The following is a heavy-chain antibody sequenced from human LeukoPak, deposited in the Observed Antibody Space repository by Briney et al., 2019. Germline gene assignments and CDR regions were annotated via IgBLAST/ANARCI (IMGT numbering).Heavy chain of an antibody. CDR1: GGSISSYY. D-gene: IGHD1-14*01. CDR2: IYYSGST. V-gene: IGHV4-59*01. Sequence: SETLSLTCTVSGGSISSYYWSWIRQPPGKGLEWIGYIYYSGSTNYNPSLESRVTISVDTSKNHFSLKLTSVTAADTAVYYCAKDVRTKRPPPEGFDYWGQGTLVTVSS. J-gene: IGHJ4*02. CDR3: AKDVRTKRPPPEGFDY.